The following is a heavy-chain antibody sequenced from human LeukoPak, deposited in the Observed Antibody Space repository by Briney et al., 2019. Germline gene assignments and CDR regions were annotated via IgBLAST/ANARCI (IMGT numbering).Heavy chain of an antibody. J-gene: IGHJ4*02. CDR2: INPNSGGT. CDR3: ARGKVMTNDY. D-gene: IGHD2-21*02. Sequence: ASVKVSCKTSGYTFIDYYMHWVRQAPGQGLEWMGWINPNSGGTNYAQKFQGRVTMTRDTSISTAYMELSRLRSDDTAVYYCARGKVMTNDYWGQGTLVTVSS. V-gene: IGHV1-2*02. CDR1: GYTFIDYY.